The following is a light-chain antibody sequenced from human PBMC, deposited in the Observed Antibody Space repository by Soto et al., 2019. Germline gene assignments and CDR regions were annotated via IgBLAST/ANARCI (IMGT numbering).Light chain of an antibody. CDR3: QQYDNLPLT. CDR1: QDISNY. CDR2: DAS. V-gene: IGKV1-33*01. Sequence: DIQMTQSPSSLSASVGDRVTITCQASQDISNYLNWYQQKPGKAPKLLIYDASNLETGVPSRFSGSGSGTDFTCTISSLQHEDIATYYCQQYDNLPLTFGGGTKVDIK. J-gene: IGKJ4*01.